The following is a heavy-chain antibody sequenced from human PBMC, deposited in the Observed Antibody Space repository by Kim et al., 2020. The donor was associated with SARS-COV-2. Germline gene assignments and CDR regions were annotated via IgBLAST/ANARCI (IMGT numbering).Heavy chain of an antibody. V-gene: IGHV1-3*01. CDR2: INAGNGNI. Sequence: ASVKVSCKASGYIFTDYAIQWVRQAPGQGLEWMGWINAGNGNIKYSQKFQGRATLTWDTSANTAYMELSSLRSEDTAVYYCARDLFHTGFDFWGQGTLVTVSS. J-gene: IGHJ4*02. CDR3: ARDLFHTGFDF. D-gene: IGHD1-1*01. CDR1: GYIFTDYA.